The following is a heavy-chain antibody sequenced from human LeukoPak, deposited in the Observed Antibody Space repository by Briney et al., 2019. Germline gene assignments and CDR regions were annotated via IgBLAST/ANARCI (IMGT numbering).Heavy chain of an antibody. CDR1: GYSFTSYW. CDR2: IYPGGSDT. Sequence: SGESLKISCKGSGYSFTSYWIGWVRQMPGKGLEWMGIIYPGGSDTRYSPSFQGQVTISADKSISTAYLQWSSLKASDTAMYYCARQFDSSGYSGWFDPWGQGTLVTVSS. J-gene: IGHJ5*02. D-gene: IGHD3-22*01. CDR3: ARQFDSSGYSGWFDP. V-gene: IGHV5-51*01.